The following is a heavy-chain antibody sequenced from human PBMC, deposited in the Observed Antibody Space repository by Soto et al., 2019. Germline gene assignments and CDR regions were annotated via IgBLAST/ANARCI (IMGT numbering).Heavy chain of an antibody. CDR2: IDPTDSYT. J-gene: IGHJ6*02. Sequence: PGESLKISCQGSGYSFTSYWISWVRQMPGKGLEWMGRIDPTDSYTNYSPSFQGHVTISADKSISTAYLQWSSLKASDTAMYYCARDRDYGMDAWGQGTTVTVSS. CDR3: ARDRDYGMDA. CDR1: GYSFTSYW. V-gene: IGHV5-10-1*01. D-gene: IGHD3-10*01.